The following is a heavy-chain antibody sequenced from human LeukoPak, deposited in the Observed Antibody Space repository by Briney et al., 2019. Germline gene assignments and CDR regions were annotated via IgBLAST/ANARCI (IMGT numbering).Heavy chain of an antibody. CDR3: ARVNNAWYGSFDY. CDR1: GGSISSSYYY. CDR2: IYYSGST. V-gene: IGHV4-39*07. Sequence: SSETLSLTCTVSGGSISSSYYYWGWIRQPPGKGLEWIGSIYYSGSTYYNPSLKSRVTISVDTSKNQFSLKLTSVTAADTAVYYCARVNNAWYGSFDYWGQGTLVTVSS. J-gene: IGHJ4*02. D-gene: IGHD6-13*01.